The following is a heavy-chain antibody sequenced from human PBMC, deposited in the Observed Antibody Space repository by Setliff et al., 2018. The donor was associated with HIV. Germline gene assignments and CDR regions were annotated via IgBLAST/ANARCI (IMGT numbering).Heavy chain of an antibody. J-gene: IGHJ4*02. CDR3: ERLTRYYVGSGYVFDY. CDR1: GGSISSGRYY. CDR2: IYASGSS. D-gene: IGHD3-22*01. Sequence: SETLSLTCTVSGGSISSGRYYWSWIRQPAGKGLEWIGRIYASGSSNYNPSLKSRVTMSVDTSKSKFSLKLSSVAAADTAIYSCERLTRYYVGSGYVFDYWGQGTLVTVSS. V-gene: IGHV4-61*02.